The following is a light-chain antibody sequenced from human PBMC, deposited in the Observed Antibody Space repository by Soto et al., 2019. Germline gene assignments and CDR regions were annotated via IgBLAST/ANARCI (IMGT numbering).Light chain of an antibody. J-gene: IGLJ2*01. CDR3: SSYTRSSTLVV. CDR1: SSDVGGYNY. Sequence: QSVLTQPASVSGSPGQSITISCTGTSSDVGGYNYVSWYQQHPGKAPKFMIYEVSNRPSGVSNRFSGSKSGNTASLTISGLQAEDEADYYCSSYTRSSTLVVFGGGTKLTVL. CDR2: EVS. V-gene: IGLV2-14*01.